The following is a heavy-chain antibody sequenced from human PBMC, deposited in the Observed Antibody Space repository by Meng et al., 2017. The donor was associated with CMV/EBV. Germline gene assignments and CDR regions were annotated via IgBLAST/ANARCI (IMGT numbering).Heavy chain of an antibody. CDR2: SSGSGGST. CDR3: AKGMTGDRPHCWSGYGHGGH. Sequence: GGSLRLSCAASGFTFSSYAISWVRQAPGKGLGWVSASSGSGGSTYYADSVKGRFTISRDNSKNTMYLQMNSLRAEDTAVYYCAKGMTGDRPHCWSGYGHGGHWGQGTLVTVSS. J-gene: IGHJ4*02. V-gene: IGHV3-23*01. CDR1: GFTFSSYA. D-gene: IGHD3-3*02.